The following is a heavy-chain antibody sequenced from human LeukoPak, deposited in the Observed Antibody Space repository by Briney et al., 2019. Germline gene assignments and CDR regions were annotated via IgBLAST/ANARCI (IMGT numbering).Heavy chain of an antibody. D-gene: IGHD2-15*01. Sequence: GGSLRLSCTASGFTFSSYAMHWVRQAPGKGLEWVAVISYDGSNKYYADSMKGRFTISRDNSKNTLYLQMNSLRAEDTAVYYCARDQCSGGSCYSGSDYYYYYYGMDVWGQGTTVTVSS. V-gene: IGHV3-30-3*01. CDR2: ISYDGSNK. CDR3: ARDQCSGGSCYSGSDYYYYYYGMDV. CDR1: GFTFSSYA. J-gene: IGHJ6*02.